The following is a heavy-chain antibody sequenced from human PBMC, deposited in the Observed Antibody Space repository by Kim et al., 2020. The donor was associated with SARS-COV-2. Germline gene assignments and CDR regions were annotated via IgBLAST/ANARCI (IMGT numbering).Heavy chain of an antibody. V-gene: IGHV3-30*04. Sequence: GGSLRLSCAASGFTFSSYAMHWVRQAPGKGLEWVAVISYDGSNKYYADSVKGRFTISRDNSKNTLYLQMNSLRAEDTAVYYCARPTSGSYWGLFDPWGQG. D-gene: IGHD1-26*01. CDR1: GFTFSSYA. CDR2: ISYDGSNK. J-gene: IGHJ5*02. CDR3: ARPTSGSYWGLFDP.